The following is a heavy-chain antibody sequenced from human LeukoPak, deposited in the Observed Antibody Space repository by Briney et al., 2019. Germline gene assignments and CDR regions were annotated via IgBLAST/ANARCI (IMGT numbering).Heavy chain of an antibody. Sequence: GASVKVSCKASGYTFTTYYIHWVRQAPGQGLEWMGIINPSGGSTTYAQIFQGRVTLTRDTSTSTVYMELCSLRSDDTAVYYCARAPKGVTTGYFDHWGQGTLVTVSS. V-gene: IGHV1-46*01. CDR1: GYTFTTYY. D-gene: IGHD1-26*01. J-gene: IGHJ4*02. CDR2: INPSGGST. CDR3: ARAPKGVTTGYFDH.